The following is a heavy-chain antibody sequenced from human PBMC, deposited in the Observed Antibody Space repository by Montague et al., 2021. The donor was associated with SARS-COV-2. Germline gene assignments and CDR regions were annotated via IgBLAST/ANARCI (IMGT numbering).Heavy chain of an antibody. Sequence: PALVKPTQTLTPTCTFSGSSLSTSGMCVSWIRQPPGKALEWLARIDWDDDKYYSTSLKTMLTISKDTSKNQVVLTMANMDPVDTATYYCARTYYDILTGRDYGMDVWGQGATVTVSS. D-gene: IGHD3-9*01. CDR3: ARTYYDILTGRDYGMDV. V-gene: IGHV2-70*11. CDR2: IDWDDDK. J-gene: IGHJ6*02. CDR1: GSSLSTSGMC.